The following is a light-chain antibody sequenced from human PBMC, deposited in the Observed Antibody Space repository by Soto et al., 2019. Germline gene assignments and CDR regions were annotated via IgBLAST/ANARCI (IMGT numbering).Light chain of an antibody. CDR2: AVT. CDR1: SSDIGGYNY. CDR3: CSYTSSTTYV. V-gene: IGLV2-14*01. Sequence: QSALTQPASVSGSPGQSITISCTGTSSDIGGYNYVSWYQQHPGKAPKFLIYAVTSRPSGVSFRFSGSKSGNTASLTISGLQAEDEADYYCCSYTSSTTYVFGPGTKLTVL. J-gene: IGLJ1*01.